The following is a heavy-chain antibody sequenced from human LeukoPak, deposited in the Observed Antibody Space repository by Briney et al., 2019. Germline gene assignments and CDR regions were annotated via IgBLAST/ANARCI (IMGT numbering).Heavy chain of an antibody. CDR2: INPNSGGT. J-gene: IGHJ4*02. CDR3: ARVGYYDSSGYYYPTLYYFDY. D-gene: IGHD3-22*01. CDR1: GYTFTGYY. Sequence: ASVTVSCKASGYTFTGYYMHWVQQAPGRGLEWMGWINPNSGGTNYAQKFQGRVTMTRDTSISTAYMELSRLRSDDTAVYYCARVGYYDSSGYYYPTLYYFDYWGQGTLVTVSS. V-gene: IGHV1-2*02.